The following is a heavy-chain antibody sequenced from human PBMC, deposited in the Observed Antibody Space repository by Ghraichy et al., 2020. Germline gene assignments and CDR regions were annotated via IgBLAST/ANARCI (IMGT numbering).Heavy chain of an antibody. CDR2: INHSGST. Sequence: SETLSLTCAVYGGSFSGYYWSWIRQPPGKGLEWIGEINHSGSTNYNPSLKSRVTISVDTSKNQFSLKLSSVTAADTAVYYCGIIHSSGSYSGDYWGQGTLVTVSS. V-gene: IGHV4-34*01. D-gene: IGHD1-26*01. J-gene: IGHJ4*02. CDR1: GGSFSGYY. CDR3: GIIHSSGSYSGDY.